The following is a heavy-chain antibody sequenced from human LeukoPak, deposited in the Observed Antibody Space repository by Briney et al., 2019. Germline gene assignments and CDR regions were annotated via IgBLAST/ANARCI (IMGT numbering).Heavy chain of an antibody. CDR1: GFTISTYW. D-gene: IGHD5-18*01. CDR2: IRHDGSEK. CDR3: ARGGSRQYNF. V-gene: IGHV3-7*01. J-gene: IGHJ4*02. Sequence: PGGSLRLSCTASGFTISTYWMSWVRQAPGKGLEWVANIRHDGSEKYYVDSVKGRFTISRDNAKDSLYLQMNSLRVEDTAVYYCARGGSRQYNFWGQGTLVTVSS.